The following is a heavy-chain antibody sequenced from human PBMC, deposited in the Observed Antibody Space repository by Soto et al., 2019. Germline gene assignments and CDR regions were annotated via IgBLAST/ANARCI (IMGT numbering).Heavy chain of an antibody. CDR2: IYYSGST. D-gene: IGHD5-18*01. V-gene: IGHV4-59*01. CDR1: GGSISSYY. Sequence: QVQLQESGPGLVKPSETLSLTCTVSGGSISSYYWSWIRQPPGKGLEWIGYIYYSGSTNYNPSLKSRVTISVDTSKNQFSLKLSSVTAADTAVYYCARSDVIQLWLYFDYWGQGTLVTVSS. J-gene: IGHJ4*02. CDR3: ARSDVIQLWLYFDY.